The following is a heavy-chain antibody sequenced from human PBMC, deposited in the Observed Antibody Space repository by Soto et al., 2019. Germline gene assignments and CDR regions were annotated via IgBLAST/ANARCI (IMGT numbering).Heavy chain of an antibody. CDR3: VRLIGNSWLDF. Sequence: SQTLSLTCAISGDSVSSSSVTWNWIRQSPSRGLEWLGRTYYRSKWYNDYAESVKSRITINPDTSKNQFSLHLNSVTPEDPAVYYCVRLIGNSWLDFWGQGTLVTVSS. V-gene: IGHV6-1*01. CDR2: TYYRSKWYN. CDR1: GDSVSSSSVT. D-gene: IGHD1-26*01. J-gene: IGHJ5*01.